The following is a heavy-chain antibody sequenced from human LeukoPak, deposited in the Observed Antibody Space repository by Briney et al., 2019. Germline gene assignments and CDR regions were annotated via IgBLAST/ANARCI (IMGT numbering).Heavy chain of an antibody. V-gene: IGHV4-31*03. CDR3: AREGYDILTGYFDAFDI. Sequence: SETLSLTCTVSGGSISSGGYYWSWIRQHPGKGLEWIGYIYYSGSTYYNPSLESRVTISVDTSKNQFSLKLSSVTAADTAVYYCAREGYDILTGYFDAFDIWGQGTMVTVSS. CDR1: GGSISSGGYY. CDR2: IYYSGST. D-gene: IGHD3-9*01. J-gene: IGHJ3*02.